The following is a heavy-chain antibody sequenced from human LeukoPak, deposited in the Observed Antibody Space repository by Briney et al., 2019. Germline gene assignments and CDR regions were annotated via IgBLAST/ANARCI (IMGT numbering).Heavy chain of an antibody. J-gene: IGHJ4*02. D-gene: IGHD6-19*01. CDR3: ARDKSGNSGWYSYFDY. V-gene: IGHV3-11*01. CDR1: GFTFSDYY. CDR2: SSTTSNTK. Sequence: GGSLRLSCAASGFTFSDYYMTWIRQAPGKGLEWISYSSTTSNTKYYADSVKGRFTMTRDTSISTAYMELSRLRSDDTAVYYCARDKSGNSGWYSYFDYWGQGTLVTVSS.